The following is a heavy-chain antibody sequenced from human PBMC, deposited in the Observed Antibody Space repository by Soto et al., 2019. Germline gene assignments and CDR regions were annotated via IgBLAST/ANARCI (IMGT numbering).Heavy chain of an antibody. J-gene: IGHJ4*02. CDR2: IYSSGAT. D-gene: IGHD2-15*01. CDR3: ATEGPRDCSSGSCFWGYFDY. V-gene: IGHV4-59*02. CDR1: GGSVSSAH. Sequence: QVQLLESGPGLVRPSETLSLICTVSGGSVSSAHWSWIRQPPGKGLEWIGSIYSSGATYPTPSLKSRVTMSVDTSKNQISLQLSSVTAADTAVYYCATEGPRDCSSGSCFWGYFDYWGQGYLVTVSS.